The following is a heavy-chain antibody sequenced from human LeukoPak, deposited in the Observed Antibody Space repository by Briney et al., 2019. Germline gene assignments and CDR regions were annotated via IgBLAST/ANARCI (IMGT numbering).Heavy chain of an antibody. Sequence: GESLKISCKGSGYSFTSYWISWVHQMPGKGLEWMGRIDPSDSYTNYSPSFQGHVTISADKSISTAYLQWSSLKASDTAMYYCARHNPRVAAAGTIMYNWFDPWGQGTLVTVSS. V-gene: IGHV5-10-1*01. CDR3: ARHNPRVAAAGTIMYNWFDP. CDR2: IDPSDSYT. J-gene: IGHJ5*02. D-gene: IGHD6-13*01. CDR1: GYSFTSYW.